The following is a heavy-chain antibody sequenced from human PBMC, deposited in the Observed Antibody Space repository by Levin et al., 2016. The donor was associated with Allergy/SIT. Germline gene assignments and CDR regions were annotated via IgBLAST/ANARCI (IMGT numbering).Heavy chain of an antibody. J-gene: IGHJ4*02. CDR3: ARAKWLRVPFDY. CDR2: IKQDGSEK. V-gene: IGHV3-7*01. Sequence: VRQAPGKGLEWVANIKQDGSEKYYVDSVKGRFTISRDNAKNSLYLQMNSLRAEDTAVYYCARAKWLRVPFDYWGQGTLVTVSS. D-gene: IGHD5-12*01.